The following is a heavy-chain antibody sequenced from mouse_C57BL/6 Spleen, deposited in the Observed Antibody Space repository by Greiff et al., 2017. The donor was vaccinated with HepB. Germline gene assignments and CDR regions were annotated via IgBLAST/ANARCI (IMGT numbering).Heavy chain of an antibody. CDR2: ISDGGSYT. CDR1: GFTFSSYA. J-gene: IGHJ2*01. Sequence: EVHLVESGGGLVKPGGSLKLSCAASGFTFSSYAMSWVRQTPEKRLEWVATISDGGSYTYYPDNVKGRFTISRDNAKNNLYLQMSHLKSEDTAMYYCARGGKLGRGAFDYWGQGTTLTVSS. D-gene: IGHD4-1*01. CDR3: ARGGKLGRGAFDY. V-gene: IGHV5-4*01.